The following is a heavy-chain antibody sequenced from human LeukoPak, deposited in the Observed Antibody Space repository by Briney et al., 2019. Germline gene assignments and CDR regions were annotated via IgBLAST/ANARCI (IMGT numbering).Heavy chain of an antibody. D-gene: IGHD1-26*01. CDR2: ISSSSSTI. CDR3: AREEVGATTVS. CDR1: GFPFSSYS. J-gene: IGHJ5*02. Sequence: GGSLRLSCAASGFPFSSYSMNWGRQAPGKGLEWVSYISSSSSTIYYADSVKGRFTISRDNAKNSLYLQMNSLRAEDTAVYYCAREEVGATTVSWGQGTLVTVSS. V-gene: IGHV3-48*01.